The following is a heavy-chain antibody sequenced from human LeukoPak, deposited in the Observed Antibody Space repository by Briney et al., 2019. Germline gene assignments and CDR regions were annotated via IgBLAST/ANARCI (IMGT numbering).Heavy chain of an antibody. V-gene: IGHV3-23*01. J-gene: IGHJ4*02. Sequence: GGSLRLSCAASGFTFSNYAMSWVRQGPGKGLEWVSAISGSGGSTYYADSVKGRFTISSDISKNTLYLQMNSLRAEDAAEYYCAEGGMGYDSSGYLYFDYWGQGNRVIVSS. CDR1: GFTFSNYA. CDR2: ISGSGGST. D-gene: IGHD3-22*01. CDR3: AEGGMGYDSSGYLYFDY.